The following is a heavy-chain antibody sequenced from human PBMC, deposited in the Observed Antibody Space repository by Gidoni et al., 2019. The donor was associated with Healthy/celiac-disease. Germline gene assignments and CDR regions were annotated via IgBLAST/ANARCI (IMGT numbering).Heavy chain of an antibody. CDR2: IRYDGSNK. D-gene: IGHD1-7*01. Sequence: QVQLVESGGGVVQPGGSLRLSCASSGFTCSSYGLHWVRQAPGKGLEWVAFIRYDGSNKYYADSVKGRFTISRDNSKNTLYLQMNSLRAEDTAVYYCAKNSPRYHWNYGAFDIWGQGTMVTVSS. J-gene: IGHJ3*02. CDR3: AKNSPRYHWNYGAFDI. CDR1: GFTCSSYG. V-gene: IGHV3-30*02.